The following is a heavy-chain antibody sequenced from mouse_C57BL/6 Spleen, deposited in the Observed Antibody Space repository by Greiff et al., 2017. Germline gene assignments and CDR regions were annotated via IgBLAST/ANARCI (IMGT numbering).Heavy chain of an antibody. CDR1: GYTFTDYY. V-gene: IGHV1-26*01. D-gene: IGHD1-1*01. Sequence: EVQLQQSGPELVKPGASVKISCKASGYTFTDYYMNWVKQSHGKSLEWIGDINPNNGGTSYNQKFKGKATLTVDKSSSTAYMELRSLTSEDSAVYYCARRDYYGSSFYYAMDYWGQGTSVTVSS. CDR2: INPNNGGT. CDR3: ARRDYYGSSFYYAMDY. J-gene: IGHJ4*01.